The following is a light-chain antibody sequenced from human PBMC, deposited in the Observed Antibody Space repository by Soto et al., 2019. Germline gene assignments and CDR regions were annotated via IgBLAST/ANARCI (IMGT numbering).Light chain of an antibody. V-gene: IGKV1-39*01. Sequence: DLQMTQSPSSLSASVGDRVTITCRASQSISRSLNWYQQKPGKAPKLLIYAASSLQSGVPSRFSASGSVTDFTLPIISLHPEDFAPYYCQHCYSPPYSFG. CDR3: QHCYSPPYS. CDR1: QSISRS. J-gene: IGKJ2*01. CDR2: AAS.